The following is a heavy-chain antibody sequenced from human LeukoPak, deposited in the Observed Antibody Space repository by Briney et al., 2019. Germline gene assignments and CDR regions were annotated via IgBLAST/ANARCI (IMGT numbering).Heavy chain of an antibody. CDR2: IYYSGST. D-gene: IGHD4-17*01. V-gene: IGHV4-30-4*01. J-gene: IGHJ6*02. CDR1: GGSISSGDYY. Sequence: SQTLSLTCTVSGGSISSGDYYWSWIRQPPGKGLEWLGYIYYSGSTYYNPSLKSRVTISVDTSKNQFSLKLSSVTAADTAVYYCARGPTTVTTYYYYGMDVWGQGTTVTVSS. CDR3: ARGPTTVTTYYYYGMDV.